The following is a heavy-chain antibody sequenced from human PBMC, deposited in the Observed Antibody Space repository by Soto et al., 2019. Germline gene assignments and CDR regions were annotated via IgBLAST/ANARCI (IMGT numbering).Heavy chain of an antibody. D-gene: IGHD2-15*01. Sequence: TLSLTCTVSRVSISSGGYYWSWVRQQPGKGLEWIGYIYYSGSTFYNPSLRSRVTISVDTSKNQFSLKLTSVTAADTAVYYCARKRTAGSCPFDSWGQGAQVTVSS. CDR3: ARKRTAGSCPFDS. CDR2: IYYSGST. CDR1: RVSISSGGYY. J-gene: IGHJ4*02. V-gene: IGHV4-31*03.